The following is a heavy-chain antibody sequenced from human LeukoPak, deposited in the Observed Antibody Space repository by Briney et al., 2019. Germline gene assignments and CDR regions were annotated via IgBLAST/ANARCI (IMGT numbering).Heavy chain of an antibody. CDR2: ISGSGGST. CDR1: GFTFSSYA. Sequence: GGSLRLSCAASGFTFSSYAMSWVRQAPGKGLEWVSAISGSGGSTYYADSVKGRFTISRDNSKNTLYLQMNSLRAEDTAVYYCAKSSPEPWLVLWYFDLWGRGTLVTVSS. J-gene: IGHJ2*01. V-gene: IGHV3-23*01. D-gene: IGHD6-19*01. CDR3: AKSSPEPWLVLWYFDL.